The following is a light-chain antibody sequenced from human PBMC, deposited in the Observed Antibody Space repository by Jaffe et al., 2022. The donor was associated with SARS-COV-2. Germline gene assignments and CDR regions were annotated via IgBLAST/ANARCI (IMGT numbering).Light chain of an antibody. Sequence: EIVLTQSPATLSLSPGERATLFCRSSQSVNNYLAWYQQRPGQTPRLLMYDASNRATGIPARFSGSGSGTDFTLSIDSVEPEDFAVYYCQQRFDWPLTFGGGTKVEI. J-gene: IGKJ4*01. CDR2: DAS. CDR3: QQRFDWPLT. CDR1: QSVNNY. V-gene: IGKV3-11*01.